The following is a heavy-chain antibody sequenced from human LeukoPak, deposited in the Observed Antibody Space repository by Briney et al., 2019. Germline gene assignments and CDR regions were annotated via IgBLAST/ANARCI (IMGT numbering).Heavy chain of an antibody. V-gene: IGHV4-61*02. J-gene: IGHJ5*02. CDR3: AREGDGYNLLAWFDP. D-gene: IGHD5-24*01. CDR1: GGSISSGSYY. CDR2: IYTSGST. Sequence: SETLSLTCTVSGGSISSGSYYWSWIRQPAGKGLEWIGRIYTSGSTNYNPSLKSRVTISVDTSKNQFSLKLSSVTAADTAVYYCAREGDGYNLLAWFDPWGQGTLVTVSS.